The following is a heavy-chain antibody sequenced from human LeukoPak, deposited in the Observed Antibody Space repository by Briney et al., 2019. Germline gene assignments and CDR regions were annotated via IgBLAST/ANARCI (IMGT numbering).Heavy chain of an antibody. CDR1: GFTFRSYS. CDR3: ARVGNSDAFDI. J-gene: IGHJ3*02. CDR2: ISSRSSYI. V-gene: IGHV3-21*01. D-gene: IGHD2/OR15-2a*01. Sequence: GGTLRLSCAASGFTFRSYSTNWVRQAPGKGLEWVSYISSRSSYIYYADSVKGRFTISRDNAKHSLYLQMNCLRAEDTAVYYCARVGNSDAFDIWGQGTMVTVSS.